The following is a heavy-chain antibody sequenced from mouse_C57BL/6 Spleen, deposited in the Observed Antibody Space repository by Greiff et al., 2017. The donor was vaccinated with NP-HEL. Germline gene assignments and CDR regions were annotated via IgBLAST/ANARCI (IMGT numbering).Heavy chain of an antibody. CDR2: IYPGSGST. CDR1: GYTFTSYW. Sequence: VQLQQSGAELVKPGASVKMSCKASGYTFTSYWITWVKQRPGQGLEWIGDIYPGSGSTNYNEKFKSKATLTVDTSSSTAYMQLSSLTSEDSAVYYCAISAFTTVVATRAYWGQVTLVTVSA. J-gene: IGHJ3*01. CDR3: AISAFTTVVATRAY. V-gene: IGHV1-55*01. D-gene: IGHD1-1*01.